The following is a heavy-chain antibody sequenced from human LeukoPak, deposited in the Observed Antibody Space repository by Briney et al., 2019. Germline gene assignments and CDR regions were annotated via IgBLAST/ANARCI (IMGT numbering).Heavy chain of an antibody. CDR2: IRYDGTKK. Sequence: AGGSLRLSCASSGFTFSSYGMHWVRQAPGKGPEWVAVIRYDGTKKYYADSVKGRFTISRDNSKNTLDLQMDSLRAEDTAVHYCAKDVRGEAAAQDYWGQGALVAVSS. CDR1: GFTFSSYG. D-gene: IGHD6-13*01. J-gene: IGHJ4*02. CDR3: AKDVRGEAAAQDY. V-gene: IGHV3-30*02.